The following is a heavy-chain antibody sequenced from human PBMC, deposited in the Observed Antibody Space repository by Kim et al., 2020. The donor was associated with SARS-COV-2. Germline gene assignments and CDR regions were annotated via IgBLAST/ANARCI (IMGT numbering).Heavy chain of an antibody. V-gene: IGHV1-18*04. CDR2: ISAYNGNT. CDR3: ALGGASDPRTYYYYYYGMDV. Sequence: ASVKVSCKASGYTFTSYGISWVRQAPGQGLEWMGWISAYNGNTNYAQKLQGRVTMTTDTSTSTAYMELRSLRSDDTAVYYCALGGASDPRTYYYYYYGMDVWGQGTTVTVSS. CDR1: GYTFTSYG. J-gene: IGHJ6*02. D-gene: IGHD1-26*01.